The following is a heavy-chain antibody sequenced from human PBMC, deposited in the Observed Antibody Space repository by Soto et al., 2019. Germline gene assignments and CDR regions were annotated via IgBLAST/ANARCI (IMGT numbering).Heavy chain of an antibody. CDR3: ARALGSTDLFDY. CDR1: GGSISSSNW. J-gene: IGHJ4*02. CDR2: IYHSGST. D-gene: IGHD3-16*01. V-gene: IGHV4-4*02. Sequence: QVQLQESGPGLVKPSGTLSLTCAVSGGSISSSNWWSWVRRPPGKGLEWIGEIYHSGSTNYNPSFKSRVTISGDKSKNQFSLELSSVTAADTAVYYFARALGSTDLFDYWGQGTLVTVSS.